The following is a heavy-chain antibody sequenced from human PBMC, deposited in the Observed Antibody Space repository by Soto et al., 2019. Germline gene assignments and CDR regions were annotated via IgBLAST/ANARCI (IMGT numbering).Heavy chain of an antibody. CDR2: ISNDGTNK. V-gene: IGHV3-30*18. J-gene: IGHJ6*02. D-gene: IGHD2-15*01. CDR1: GFTFRSYG. Sequence: PGGSLRLSCAASGFTFRSYGMHWVRQAPGKGLEWLAVISNDGTNKYLADSVKGRLTLSRDNSRNTLSLEINNLRPEDTAVYYCGKDTLDCSGGDCPLYYYYGMDVWGQGTTVTVS. CDR3: GKDTLDCSGGDCPLYYYYGMDV.